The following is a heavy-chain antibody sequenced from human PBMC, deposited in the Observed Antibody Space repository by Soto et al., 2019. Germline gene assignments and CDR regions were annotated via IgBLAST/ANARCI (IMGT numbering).Heavy chain of an antibody. D-gene: IGHD2-15*01. J-gene: IGHJ3*02. CDR2: IDSDGSGT. CDR3: AREYLYCSGGSCYSDGFDI. CDR1: EFTFSDFW. Sequence: EVQLVESGGGLVQPGGSLRLSCTASEFTFSDFWMHWVRQAPGKGLVWVSRIDSDGSGTNYADSVKGRFTISRDNAKNTVFLQMNSLRAEDTAVYYCAREYLYCSGGSCYSDGFDIWGQGTMVAVSS. V-gene: IGHV3-74*01.